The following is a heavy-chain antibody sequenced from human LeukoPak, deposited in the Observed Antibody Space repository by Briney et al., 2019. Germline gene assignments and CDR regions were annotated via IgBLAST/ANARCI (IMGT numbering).Heavy chain of an antibody. Sequence: GESLKISCKGSGYSFTSYWIGWVRQMPGKGLEYMGIIYPGNSDTKYSPSFQGQVTFSADRSISTAYLQWSSLKASDTAIYYCARTSGSFSTVFDYWGQGTLVTVSS. J-gene: IGHJ4*02. V-gene: IGHV5-51*01. CDR1: GYSFTSYW. D-gene: IGHD3-10*01. CDR2: IYPGNSDT. CDR3: ARTSGSFSTVFDY.